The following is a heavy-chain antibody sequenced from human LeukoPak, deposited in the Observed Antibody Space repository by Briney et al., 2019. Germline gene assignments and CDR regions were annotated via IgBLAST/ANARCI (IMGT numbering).Heavy chain of an antibody. CDR1: GFTFSTYA. D-gene: IGHD2-8*01. J-gene: IGHJ6*03. Sequence: PGGSLRLSCAASGFTFSTYAMSWVRQAPGKGLEWLSTIGGGGRDTFYADSVKGRFTVSRDNSKNTLYLQMSSLRAEDTAVYFCAKNRDANYYNYYMDVWGKGTTVTVSS. CDR2: IGGGGRDT. V-gene: IGHV3-23*01. CDR3: AKNRDANYYNYYMDV.